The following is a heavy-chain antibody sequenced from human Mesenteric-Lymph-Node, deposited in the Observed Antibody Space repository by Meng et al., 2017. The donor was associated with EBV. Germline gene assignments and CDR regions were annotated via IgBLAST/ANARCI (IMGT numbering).Heavy chain of an antibody. J-gene: IGHJ4*02. D-gene: IGHD1-26*01. CDR2: IYSSGST. CDR3: ARGNLGEVPDY. V-gene: IGHV4-61*01. CDR1: GGSFSSGSHY. Sequence: VRLPESGPGLVKPSETLALTCTVSGGSFSSGSHYWSWVRQPAGKELEWIGYIYSSGSTTYNPSLKSRLTISLHTSNNQFSLKLSSVTAADTAVYYCARGNLGEVPDYWGQGTLVTVSS.